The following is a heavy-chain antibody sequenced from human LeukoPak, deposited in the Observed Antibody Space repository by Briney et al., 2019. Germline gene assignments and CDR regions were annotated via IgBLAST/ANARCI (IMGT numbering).Heavy chain of an antibody. CDR2: IKQDGSEK. CDR3: ARDGYSYDYFDY. Sequence: GGSLRLSCAASGFTFSSYGMHWVRQAPGKGLEWVANIKQDGSEKYYVDSVKGRFTISRDNAKNSLYLQMNSLRAEDTAVYYCARDGYSYDYFDYWGQGTLVTVSS. D-gene: IGHD5-18*01. J-gene: IGHJ4*02. CDR1: GFTFSSYG. V-gene: IGHV3-7*01.